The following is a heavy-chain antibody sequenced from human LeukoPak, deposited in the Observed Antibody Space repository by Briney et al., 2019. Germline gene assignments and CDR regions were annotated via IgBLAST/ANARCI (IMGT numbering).Heavy chain of an antibody. CDR2: ISANNGET. V-gene: IGHV1-18*04. Sequence: VASVKVSCKASGYTFTNYGISWVRQAPGQGLEWMAWISANNGETRYAQNLQGRVTMTTDTSTSTAYMELRSLGSDDTAVYYCARVPPSAHQLLSSDYWGQGTQVTVSS. D-gene: IGHD2-2*01. CDR3: ARVPPSAHQLLSSDY. J-gene: IGHJ4*02. CDR1: GYTFTNYG.